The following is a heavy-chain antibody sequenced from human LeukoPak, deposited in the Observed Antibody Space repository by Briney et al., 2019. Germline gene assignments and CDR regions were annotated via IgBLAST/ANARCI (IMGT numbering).Heavy chain of an antibody. Sequence: GGSLRLSCAASGFTFSSYWMSWVRQAPGKGLEWVANIKQDGSEKYYVDSVKGRFTISRDNAKNSLYLQMNSLRAEDTAVYCCARDYDSSGYYSNTIDYWGQGTLVTVSS. CDR2: IKQDGSEK. CDR3: ARDYDSSGYYSNTIDY. V-gene: IGHV3-7*01. CDR1: GFTFSSYW. D-gene: IGHD3-22*01. J-gene: IGHJ4*02.